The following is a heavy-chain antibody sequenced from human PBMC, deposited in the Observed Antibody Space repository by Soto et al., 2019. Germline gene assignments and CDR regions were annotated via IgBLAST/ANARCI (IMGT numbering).Heavy chain of an antibody. CDR1: GYTFTIYW. D-gene: IGHD4-17*01. Sequence: XESLRISRQVSGYTFTIYWIGWVRQMPGKGLEWMGIIYPSDSDTRYSPSFQGQVTISADQSINTAYLQWDSLKASDTAIYYCARPANTVADHFDLWGQGTPVTVSS. V-gene: IGHV5-51*01. J-gene: IGHJ4*02. CDR3: ARPANTVADHFDL. CDR2: IYPSDSDT.